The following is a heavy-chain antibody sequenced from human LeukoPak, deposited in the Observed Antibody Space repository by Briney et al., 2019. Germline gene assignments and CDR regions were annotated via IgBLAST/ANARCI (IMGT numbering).Heavy chain of an antibody. V-gene: IGHV4-59*08. J-gene: IGHJ3*02. CDR1: GGSISRYY. CDR3: ASDITGTTKYAFDI. Sequence: SETLSLTCTVSGGSISRYYWSWIWQPPGKGLEWIGYIYYSGSTNYNPSLKSRVTISVDTSKNQFSLKLSSVTAADTAIYYCASDITGTTKYAFDIWGQGTMVTVSS. CDR2: IYYSGST. D-gene: IGHD1-14*01.